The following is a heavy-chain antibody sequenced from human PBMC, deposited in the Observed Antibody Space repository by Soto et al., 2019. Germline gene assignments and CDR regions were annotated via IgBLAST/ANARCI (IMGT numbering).Heavy chain of an antibody. CDR1: GFSFSGYA. CDR3: AKGKTITLVRGLIIA. V-gene: IGHV3-30*18. D-gene: IGHD3-10*01. Sequence: QVQLVESGGGVVQPGRSLRLSCAASGFSFSGYAMHWVRQAPGKGLEWVAVISYDGNSQYYAGSVKGRFTISRDNSKNTLYLQMNSLRTEDTALYYCAKGKTITLVRGLIIAWGQGTLVTVSS. J-gene: IGHJ5*02. CDR2: ISYDGNSQ.